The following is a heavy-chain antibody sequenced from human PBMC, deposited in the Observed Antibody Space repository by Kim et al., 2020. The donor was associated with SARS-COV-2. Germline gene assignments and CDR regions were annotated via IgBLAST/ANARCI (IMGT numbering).Heavy chain of an antibody. V-gene: IGHV3-7*03. J-gene: IGHJ5*02. Sequence: GGSLRLSCAASGFTFSSYWMSWVRQAPGKGLEWVANLNQDGSAKFYVDPVKGRFTISRDNAKNSVFLQMNSLRAEDTAVYSCVGGIPSAWGQGPLVTVSS. CDR2: LNQDGSAK. CDR3: VGGIPSA. CDR1: GFTFSSYW. D-gene: IGHD3-16*01.